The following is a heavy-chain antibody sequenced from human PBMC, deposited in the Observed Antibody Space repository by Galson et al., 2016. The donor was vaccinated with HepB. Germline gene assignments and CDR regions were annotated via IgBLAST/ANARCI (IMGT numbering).Heavy chain of an antibody. D-gene: IGHD1-26*01. V-gene: IGHV3-72*01. Sequence: SLRLSCAVSGFTLSDHYMVWVRQAPGKGLEWVGRSKNKANSYTTEYAASVKGRFTISRDDSKNSVYLQMNSLKTEDPAVYYCGRWVSGSPDCWGQGTLVTVSS. CDR3: GRWVSGSPDC. CDR1: GFTLSDHY. J-gene: IGHJ4*02. CDR2: SKNKANSYTT.